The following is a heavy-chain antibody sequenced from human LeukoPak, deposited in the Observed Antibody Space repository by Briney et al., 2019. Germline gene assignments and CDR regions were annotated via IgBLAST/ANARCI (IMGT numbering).Heavy chain of an antibody. V-gene: IGHV4-4*02. J-gene: IGHJ4*02. Sequence: MTSGTLSLTCVVSGGSISSSNWWSWVRQPPEKGLEWIGEIYHSGSTNYNPSLKSRVTISVDKSKNQFSLKLSSVTAADTAVYYCARYDVGWYYFDYWGQGTLVTVSS. CDR1: GGSISSSNW. CDR2: IYHSGST. CDR3: ARYDVGWYYFDY. D-gene: IGHD6-19*01.